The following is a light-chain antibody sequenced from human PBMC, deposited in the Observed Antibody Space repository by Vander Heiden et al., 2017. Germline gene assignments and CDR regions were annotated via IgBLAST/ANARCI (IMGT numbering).Light chain of an antibody. V-gene: IGKV3-11*01. Sequence: ELVLTPSPATLSLSPGARATLSCRASQSVSGYLAWYQQKPGQAPRLLIYDTFNRAPGIPARFSGSGSGTDFTLTISRLEPEDFAVYYCQQRSNWPPGFGPGTRVEVK. J-gene: IGKJ3*01. CDR2: DTF. CDR1: QSVSGY. CDR3: QQRSNWPPG.